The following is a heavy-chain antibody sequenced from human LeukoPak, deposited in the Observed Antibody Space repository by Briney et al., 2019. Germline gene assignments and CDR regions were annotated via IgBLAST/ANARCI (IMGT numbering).Heavy chain of an antibody. V-gene: IGHV1-2*02. D-gene: IGHD4-23*01. Sequence: GASVKVFCKASGYTFTGYYMHWVRQAPGQGLEWMGWINPNSGGTNYAQKFQGRVTMTRDTSISTAYMELSRLRSDDTAVYYCARGPLGWSYYMDVWGKGTTVTVSS. J-gene: IGHJ6*03. CDR2: INPNSGGT. CDR1: GYTFTGYY. CDR3: ARGPLGWSYYMDV.